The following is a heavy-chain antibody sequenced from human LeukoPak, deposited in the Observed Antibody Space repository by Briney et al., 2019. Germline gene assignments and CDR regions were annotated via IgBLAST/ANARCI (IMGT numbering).Heavy chain of an antibody. Sequence: ASVKVSCKASGGTFSSYAISWVRQAPGQGLEWMGGIIPIFGTANYAQKFQGRVTITADESTRTAYMELSSLRSEDTAVYYCARDSTQYYYDSSGPGDWFDPWGQGTLVTVSS. J-gene: IGHJ5*02. D-gene: IGHD3-22*01. CDR1: GGTFSSYA. CDR3: ARDSTQYYYDSSGPGDWFDP. CDR2: IIPIFGTA. V-gene: IGHV1-69*13.